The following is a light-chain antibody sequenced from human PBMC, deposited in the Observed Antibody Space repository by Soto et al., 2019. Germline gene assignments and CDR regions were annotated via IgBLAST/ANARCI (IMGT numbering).Light chain of an antibody. J-gene: IGKJ4*01. CDR3: QQSYSTPLT. Sequence: DIQMTQSPSSLSASVGDRVTITCRASQSISSNLNWYQQKPGKAPKLLIYAASSLQSGVPSRFSGGGSGTDFTLTISSLQPEDFATYSCQQSYSTPLTFGGGTKVE. CDR2: AAS. V-gene: IGKV1-39*01. CDR1: QSISSN.